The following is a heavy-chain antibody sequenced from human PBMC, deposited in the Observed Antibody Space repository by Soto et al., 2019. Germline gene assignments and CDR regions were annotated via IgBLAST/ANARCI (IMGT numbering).Heavy chain of an antibody. V-gene: IGHV3-11*03. CDR3: ARSLTSVTTAVDY. D-gene: IGHD4-17*01. CDR1: GFTFSDYY. Sequence: PGGSLRLSCASSGFTFSDYYMNWVRQAPGKGLEWLSHISTSSSYTNYADSVKGRFTISRDNAKNSLYLQMNVLRAEDTAVYYCARSLTSVTTAVDYWGQGTLVTVSS. J-gene: IGHJ4*02. CDR2: ISTSSSYT.